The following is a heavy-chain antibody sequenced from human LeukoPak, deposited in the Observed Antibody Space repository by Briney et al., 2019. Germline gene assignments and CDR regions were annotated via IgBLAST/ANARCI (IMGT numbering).Heavy chain of an antibody. CDR2: INPNSGDT. CDR3: ARGYCSSTSCYSIAAAGTLDY. V-gene: IGHV1-2*02. CDR1: GYSFTGYF. J-gene: IGHJ4*02. Sequence: GASVKVSCKASGYSFTGYFMQWVRQAPGQGLEWMGWINPNSGDTNYAQKFQGRVTMTRDTSISTAYMELSRLRSDDTAVYYCARGYCSSTSCYSIAAAGTLDYWGQGTLVTVSS. D-gene: IGHD2-2*02.